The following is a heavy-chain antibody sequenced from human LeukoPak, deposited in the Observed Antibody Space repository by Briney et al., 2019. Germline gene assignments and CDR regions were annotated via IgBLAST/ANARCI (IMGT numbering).Heavy chain of an antibody. J-gene: IGHJ4*02. CDR3: ASALEGTIFGVAPDY. V-gene: IGHV3-21*01. Sequence: GGSLRLSCAASGFTFSSYSMNWVRQAPGKGLEWVSSISSSSSYIYYADSVKGRFTTSRDNAKNSLYLQMNSLRAEDTAVYYCASALEGTIFGVAPDYWGQGTLVTVSS. CDR1: GFTFSSYS. CDR2: ISSSSSYI. D-gene: IGHD3-3*01.